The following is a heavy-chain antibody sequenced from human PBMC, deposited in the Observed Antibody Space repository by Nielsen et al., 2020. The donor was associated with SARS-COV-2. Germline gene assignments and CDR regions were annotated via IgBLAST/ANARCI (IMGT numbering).Heavy chain of an antibody. J-gene: IGHJ4*02. CDR1: GGSISSGDYY. CDR2: IYYSGST. CDR3: ASSMVRGALSFDY. D-gene: IGHD3-10*01. V-gene: IGHV4-30-4*01. Sequence: SETLSLTCTVSGGSISSGDYYWSWIRQPPGKGLEWIGYIYYSGSTYYNPSLKSRVTISVDTSKNQFSLKLSSVTAADTAVYYCASSMVRGALSFDYWGQGTLVTVSS.